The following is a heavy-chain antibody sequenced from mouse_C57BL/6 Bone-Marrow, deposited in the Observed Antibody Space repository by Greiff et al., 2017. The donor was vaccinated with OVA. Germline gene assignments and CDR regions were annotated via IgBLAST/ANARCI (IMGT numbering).Heavy chain of an antibody. J-gene: IGHJ1*03. CDR1: GFNIKDDY. V-gene: IGHV14-4*01. D-gene: IGHD2-1*01. Sequence: VQLQQSGAELVRPGASVKLSCTASGFNIKDDYMHWVKQRPEQGLEWIGWIDPENGDTEYASKFQGKATITADTSSNTAYLQLSSLTSEDTAVYYCTTIYYGYGYFDVWGTGTTVTVSS. CDR2: IDPENGDT. CDR3: TTIYYGYGYFDV.